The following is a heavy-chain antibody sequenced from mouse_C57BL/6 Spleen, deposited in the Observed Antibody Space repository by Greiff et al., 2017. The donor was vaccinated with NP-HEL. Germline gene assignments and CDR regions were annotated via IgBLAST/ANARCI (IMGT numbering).Heavy chain of an antibody. CDR1: GYTFTDYY. CDR3: ASYYGSSFPSWFAY. J-gene: IGHJ3*01. D-gene: IGHD1-1*01. Sequence: VQLQQSGPVLVKPGASVKMSCKASGYTFTDYYMNWVKQSHGKSLEWIGVINPYNGGTSYNQKFKGKATLTVDKSSSTAYMELNSLTSEDSAVYYCASYYGSSFPSWFAYWGQGTLVTVSA. V-gene: IGHV1-19*01. CDR2: INPYNGGT.